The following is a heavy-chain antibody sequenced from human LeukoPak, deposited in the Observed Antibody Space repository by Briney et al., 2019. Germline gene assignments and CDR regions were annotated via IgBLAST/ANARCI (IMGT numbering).Heavy chain of an antibody. Sequence: SETLSLTCAVYGGSFSGYYWSWIRQPPGKGLEWIGEINHSGSTNYNPSLKSRVTISVDTSKNQFSLKLSSVTAADTAVYYCARSYQPGIAAAGTGYFDYWGQGTLVTVSS. D-gene: IGHD6-13*01. CDR2: INHSGST. V-gene: IGHV4-34*01. CDR1: GGSFSGYY. CDR3: ARSYQPGIAAAGTGYFDY. J-gene: IGHJ4*02.